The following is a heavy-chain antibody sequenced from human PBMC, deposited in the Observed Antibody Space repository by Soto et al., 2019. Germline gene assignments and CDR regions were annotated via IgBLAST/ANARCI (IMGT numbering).Heavy chain of an antibody. J-gene: IGHJ4*02. CDR3: ARGRVVIAATRFDY. CDR1: GGSFGGYC. Sequence: PSETLSLTCAAYGGSFGGYCWTWIRQSPGKGLEWIGEVNHGGSTKYNPSLKSRVTISIDAFKMQFSLELTSMTAADTAVYYCARGRVVIAATRFDYWGQGMLVTVSS. CDR2: VNHGGST. D-gene: IGHD2-15*01. V-gene: IGHV4-34*01.